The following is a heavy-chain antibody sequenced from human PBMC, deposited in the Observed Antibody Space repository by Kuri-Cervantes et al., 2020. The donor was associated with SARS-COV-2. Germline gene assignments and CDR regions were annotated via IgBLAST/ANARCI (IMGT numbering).Heavy chain of an antibody. CDR3: ARVQRYQLPH. Sequence: GESLKISCAASGFTFSSYWMTWVRQAPGKGLEWVANIKQDGSEKYYVDSVKGRFTISRDNAKNSLYLQMNSMRAEDTAVYYCARVQRYQLPHWGQGTLVTVSS. V-gene: IGHV3-7*05. CDR1: GFTFSSYW. CDR2: IKQDGSEK. D-gene: IGHD2-2*01. J-gene: IGHJ4*02.